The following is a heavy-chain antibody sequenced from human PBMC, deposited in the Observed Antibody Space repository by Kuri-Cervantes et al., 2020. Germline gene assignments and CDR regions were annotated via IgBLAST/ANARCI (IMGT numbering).Heavy chain of an antibody. J-gene: IGHJ3*01. V-gene: IGHV3-30*19. Sequence: GGSLRLSCAASGFTFSSYGMHWVRQAPGKGLEWVAVISYDGSNKYYADSVKGRFTISRDNSKNTLYLQMNSLRPEDTAVYFCARDPLLWGQGTMVTVSS. CDR2: ISYDGSNK. CDR1: GFTFSSYG. CDR3: ARDPLL.